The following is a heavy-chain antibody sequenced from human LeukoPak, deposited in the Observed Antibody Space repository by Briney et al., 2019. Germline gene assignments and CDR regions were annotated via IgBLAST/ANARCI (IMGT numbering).Heavy chain of an antibody. CDR1: GFTFSSYA. Sequence: GGSLRLSCAASGFTFSSYALSWVRQAPGKGLEWVSAISGSGYRTHYADSVRGRFTISRDNSKNTLYLQMNSLRAEDTAVYYCAKGRVGFRGFISDWGQGTLVTVSS. V-gene: IGHV3-23*01. CDR3: AKGRVGFRGFISD. D-gene: IGHD3-10*01. CDR2: ISGSGYRT. J-gene: IGHJ4*02.